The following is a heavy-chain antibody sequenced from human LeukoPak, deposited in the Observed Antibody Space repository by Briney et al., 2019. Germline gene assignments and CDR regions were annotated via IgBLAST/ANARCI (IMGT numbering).Heavy chain of an antibody. CDR2: IWYDGSNK. CDR3: AKDRRVGATRDDAFDI. V-gene: IGHV3-30*02. Sequence: GGSLRLSCAASGFIFRSYGMHWVRQTPGKGLEWVAVIWYDGSNKYYADSVKGRFTISRDNPKNTLYLQMNSLRAEDTAVYYCAKDRRVGATRDDAFDIWGQGTMVTVSS. J-gene: IGHJ3*02. CDR1: GFIFRSYG. D-gene: IGHD1-26*01.